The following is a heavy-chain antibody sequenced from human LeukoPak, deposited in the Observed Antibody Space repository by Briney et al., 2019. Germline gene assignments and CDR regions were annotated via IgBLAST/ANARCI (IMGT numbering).Heavy chain of an antibody. D-gene: IGHD2-21*01. CDR1: EFTVDDYA. CDR2: ISWNSGSI. CDR3: AKDTHIVAGFDAFDI. J-gene: IGHJ3*02. V-gene: IGHV3-9*01. Sequence: GGSLRLSCAASEFTVDDYAMHWVRQAPGKGLEWDSGISWNSGSIGYADSVKGRFTISRDNAKNSLYLQMNSLRAEDTALYYCAKDTHIVAGFDAFDIWGQGTMVTVSS.